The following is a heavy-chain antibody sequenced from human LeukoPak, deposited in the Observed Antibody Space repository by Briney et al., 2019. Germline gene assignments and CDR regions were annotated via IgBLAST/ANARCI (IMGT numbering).Heavy chain of an antibody. V-gene: IGHV1-69*04. D-gene: IGHD6-13*01. CDR3: ARDSSAAGSGGLFDP. J-gene: IGHJ5*02. Sequence: SVKVSCKASGGTFSSYGVSWVRQAPGQRLEWLGRIIPMFDITNYAQKFQGRVTVTPDKATNTAYMELSSLISEDTAVYYCARDSSAAGSGGLFDPWGQGTQVTVSS. CDR2: IIPMFDIT. CDR1: GGTFSSYG.